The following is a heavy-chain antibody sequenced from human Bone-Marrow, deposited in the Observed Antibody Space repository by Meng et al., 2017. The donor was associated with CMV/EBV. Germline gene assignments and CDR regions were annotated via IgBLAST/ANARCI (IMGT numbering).Heavy chain of an antibody. CDR1: GYTFTSYY. V-gene: IGHV1-46*01. D-gene: IGHD2-2*02. Sequence: ASVKVSCKASGYTFTSYYMHWVRQAPGQGLEWMGIINPSGGSTSYAQKFQGRVTMTRDTSTSTVYMELSSLRSEDTAVYYCARDQGYCSSTSCYTGYYYGMDVWGQGTTVTVSS. J-gene: IGHJ6*02. CDR3: ARDQGYCSSTSCYTGYYYGMDV. CDR2: INPSGGST.